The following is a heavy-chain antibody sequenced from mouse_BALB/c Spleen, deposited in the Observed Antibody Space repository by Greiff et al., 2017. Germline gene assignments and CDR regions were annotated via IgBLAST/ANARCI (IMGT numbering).Heavy chain of an antibody. CDR3: ARNGNYVDY. V-gene: IGHV1-54*01. CDR1: GYAFTNYL. Sequence: VQLQQSGAELVRPGTSVKVSCKASGYAFTNYLIEWVKQRPGQGLEWIGVINPGSGGTNYNEKFKGKATLTADKSSSTAYMQLSSPTSDDSAVYFCARNGNYVDYWGQGTSVTVSS. CDR2: INPGSGGT. D-gene: IGHD2-1*01. J-gene: IGHJ4*01.